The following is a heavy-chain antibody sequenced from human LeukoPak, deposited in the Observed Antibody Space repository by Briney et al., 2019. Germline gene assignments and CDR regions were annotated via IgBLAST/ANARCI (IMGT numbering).Heavy chain of an antibody. V-gene: IGHV1-69*06. D-gene: IGHD6-13*01. Sequence: SLRVSSMASGGTFSSYAISWVRQAPGQGLEWMGGIIPIFGTANYAHKFQGRVTITADKSTSTASMELSSLRSEDTAVYYCASKAAAGKITEDWGQGTLVTVSS. CDR3: ASKAAAGKITED. CDR1: GGTFSSYA. CDR2: IIPIFGTA. J-gene: IGHJ4*02.